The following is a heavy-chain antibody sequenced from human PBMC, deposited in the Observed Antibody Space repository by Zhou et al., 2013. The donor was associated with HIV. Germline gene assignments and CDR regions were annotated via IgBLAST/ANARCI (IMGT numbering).Heavy chain of an antibody. J-gene: IGHJ6*03. CDR1: GGTFSSYA. CDR2: IIPIFGTA. V-gene: IGHV1-69*05. CDR3: ARETLEKVVTGYYYYYMDV. D-gene: IGHD2-15*01. Sequence: QVQLVQSGAEVKKPGSSVKVSCKASGGTFSSYAISWVRQAPGQGLEWMGGIIPIFGTANYAQKFQGRVTITTDESTSTAYMELSSLRSEDTAVYYCARETLEKVVTGYYYYYMDVWGKGTTVTVSS.